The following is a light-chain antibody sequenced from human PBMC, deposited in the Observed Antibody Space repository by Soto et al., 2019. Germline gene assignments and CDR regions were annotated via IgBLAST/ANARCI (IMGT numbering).Light chain of an antibody. Sequence: SVLTQPAAVSGSPGQSITISCTGTSSDVGAYNFVSWYQQYPGKAPKVIIFEVRKRPSGVSNRFSGSKSGDTASLTISGLQAEDEADYYCSSYTSSSTYVFGTGTKVTVL. CDR1: SSDVGAYNF. CDR3: SSYTSSSTYV. V-gene: IGLV2-14*01. J-gene: IGLJ1*01. CDR2: EVR.